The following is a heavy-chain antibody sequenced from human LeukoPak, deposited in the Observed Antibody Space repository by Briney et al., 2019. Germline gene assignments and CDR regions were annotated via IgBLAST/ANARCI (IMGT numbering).Heavy chain of an antibody. CDR1: GGSFSGYY. Sequence: NTSETLSLTCAVYGGSFSGYYWSWIRQPPGKGLEWIGEINHSGSTNYNPSLKSRVTISVDTSKNQFSLKLSSVTAADTAVYYCARGTTVTTGADFDYWGQGTLVTVSS. CDR2: INHSGST. CDR3: ARGTTVTTGADFDY. V-gene: IGHV4-34*01. D-gene: IGHD4-17*01. J-gene: IGHJ4*02.